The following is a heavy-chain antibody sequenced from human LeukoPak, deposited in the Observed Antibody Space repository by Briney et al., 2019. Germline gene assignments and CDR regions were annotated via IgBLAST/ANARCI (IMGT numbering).Heavy chain of an antibody. CDR3: AKALATRHMDV. J-gene: IGHJ6*02. Sequence: GGSLRLSCAASGFXFRSYDINWVRQAPGKGLEWVSYISSSGTTIYYADSVKGRFTISRDNAKNSLYLQMSSLRAEDTAVYYCAKALATRHMDVWGQGTTVTVSS. CDR1: GFXFRSYD. V-gene: IGHV3-48*03. CDR2: ISSSGTTI.